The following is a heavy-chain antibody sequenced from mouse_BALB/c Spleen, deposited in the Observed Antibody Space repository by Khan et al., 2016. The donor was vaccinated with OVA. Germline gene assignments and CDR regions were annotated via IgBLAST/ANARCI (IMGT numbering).Heavy chain of an antibody. CDR1: GFNFSSYG. CDR2: ISRGGGYT. J-gene: IGHJ4*01. D-gene: IGHD2-9*01. Sequence: EVELVESGGDLVKLGGSLKLSCAASGFNFSSYGMSWVHQTPDKRLEWVASISRGGGYTYYADSVKGRFTISRDNAKNTLYLQMSSLKSEDTAMFYCTRAYYGNDYYAMDNWGQGTSVTVSS. V-gene: IGHV5-6*01. CDR3: TRAYYGNDYYAMDN.